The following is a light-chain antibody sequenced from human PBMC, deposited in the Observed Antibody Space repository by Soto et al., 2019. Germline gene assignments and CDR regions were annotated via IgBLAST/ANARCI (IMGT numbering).Light chain of an antibody. CDR1: QSVSGN. J-gene: IGKJ4*01. V-gene: IGKV3-15*01. CDR3: HQYATWPSLS. Sequence: VITQAPSTVSVSPGARATLACRARQSVSGNLAWFEPKPGEAPRLLIYGVSTRATGIPARFSGSGYGTEFTLPTSRLHTEDLVSYHSHQYATWPSLSSGGGT. CDR2: GVS.